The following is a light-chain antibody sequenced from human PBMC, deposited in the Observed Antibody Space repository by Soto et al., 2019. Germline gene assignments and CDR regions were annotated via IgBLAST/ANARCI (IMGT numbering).Light chain of an antibody. CDR3: QQYSHWLTT. CDR1: QSVGTN. V-gene: IGKV3-15*01. J-gene: IGKJ2*01. CDR2: YTS. Sequence: EIVMTQSPATLSVPPGERATLSCRASQSVGTNLAWYQQKPGQAPRLVIYYTSTRATGIPARFSASGSGTEFTLTISSLQSEDCAVYYCQQYSHWLTTFGQGTKVDIK.